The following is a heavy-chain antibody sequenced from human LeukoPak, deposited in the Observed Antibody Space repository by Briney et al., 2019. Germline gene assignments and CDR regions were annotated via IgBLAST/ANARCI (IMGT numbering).Heavy chain of an antibody. D-gene: IGHD1-26*01. CDR2: IYYSGST. V-gene: IGHV4-4*02. CDR3: ARDQGGRLFDY. Sequence: SETLSLTCAVSSGSISSTNCWTWGLEPPGKGREYIRDIYYSGSTNYNHPLKSRVTISVDTSKNQFSLNLSSVTAADTAVYYCARDQGGRLFDYWGQGILVTVSS. CDR1: SGSISSTNC. J-gene: IGHJ4*02.